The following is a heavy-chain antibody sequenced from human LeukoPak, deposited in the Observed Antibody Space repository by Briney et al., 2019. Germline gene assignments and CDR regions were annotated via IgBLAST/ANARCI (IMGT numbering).Heavy chain of an antibody. J-gene: IGHJ4*02. V-gene: IGHV4-59*01. CDR3: ARGSSGYHNT. CDR2: IYHSGST. Sequence: SETLSLTCAVYGGSFSGYYWSWIRQSPGKGLEWIGYIYHSGSTDYNSSLKSRVTISEDTSKKQFSLKVSSVTAADTAVYYCARGSSGYHNTGGQGTLVTVSS. CDR1: GGSFSGYY. D-gene: IGHD5-12*01.